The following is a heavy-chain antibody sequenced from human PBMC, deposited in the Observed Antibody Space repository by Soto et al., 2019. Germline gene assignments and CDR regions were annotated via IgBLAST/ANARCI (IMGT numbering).Heavy chain of an antibody. CDR2: IYPGDSDT. D-gene: IGHD3-22*01. CDR3: ARLHNYDNSGSSEGLDY. V-gene: IGHV5-51*01. Sequence: GESLKISCKGSGYSFTSYWIGWVRQMPGKGLEWMGIIYPGDSDTRYSPSFQGQVTISADKSVTTAYLQWSSLKASDTAMYYCARLHNYDNSGSSEGLDYWSQGTLVTVSS. CDR1: GYSFTSYW. J-gene: IGHJ4*02.